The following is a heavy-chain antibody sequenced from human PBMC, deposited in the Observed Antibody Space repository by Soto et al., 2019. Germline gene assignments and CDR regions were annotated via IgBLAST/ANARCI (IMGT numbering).Heavy chain of an antibody. CDR2: ISIVSTTI. CDR1: VFTCSTYS. V-gene: IGHV3-48*02. D-gene: IGHD6-13*01. CDR3: ARDNGIAGSFDP. Sequence: GSLRLSCAASVFTCSTYSMNWVRQAPGKGLEWISYISIVSTTIFYADSVKGRFTISRDNAKNSLYLQMNSLRDEDTSVYYCARDNGIAGSFDPWGQGTLVTVSS. J-gene: IGHJ5*02.